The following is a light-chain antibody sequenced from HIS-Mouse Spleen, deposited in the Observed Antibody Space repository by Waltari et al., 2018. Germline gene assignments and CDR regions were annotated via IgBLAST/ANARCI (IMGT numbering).Light chain of an antibody. Sequence: QSALTQPASVSGSPGQSITIPCTGTRSDVGRYNHVPWYQQHPGKAPKLMIYEVSNRPSGVSNRFSGSKSGNTASLTISGLQAEDEADYYCSSYTSSSTVFGGGTKLTVL. V-gene: IGLV2-14*01. CDR1: RSDVGRYNH. CDR2: EVS. CDR3: SSYTSSSTV. J-gene: IGLJ3*02.